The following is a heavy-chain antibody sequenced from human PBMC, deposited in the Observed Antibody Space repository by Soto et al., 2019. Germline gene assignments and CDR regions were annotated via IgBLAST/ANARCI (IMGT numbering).Heavy chain of an antibody. CDR1: GYTFTSYD. Sequence: ASVKVSCKASGYTFTSYDINWVRQATGQGLEWMGWMNPNSGNTGYAQKFQGRVTMTRNTSISTAYMELSSLRSEDTAVYYCARGGYSGYEDYYYYYMDVWGKGTTVTVS. CDR2: MNPNSGNT. J-gene: IGHJ6*03. V-gene: IGHV1-8*01. CDR3: ARGGYSGYEDYYYYYMDV. D-gene: IGHD5-12*01.